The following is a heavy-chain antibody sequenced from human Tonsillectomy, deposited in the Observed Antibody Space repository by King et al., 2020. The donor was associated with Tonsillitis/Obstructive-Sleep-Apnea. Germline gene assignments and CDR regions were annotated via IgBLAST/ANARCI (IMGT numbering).Heavy chain of an antibody. CDR1: GGSFSGYY. V-gene: IGHV4-34*01. Sequence: VQLQQWGAGLLKPSETLSLTCAVYGGSFSGYYWSWIRQPPGKGLEWIGEINHSGSTNYNPSLKSRVTISGDTTKNQFSLKLSSVTAADTAVYYCARVAPYNPLNYYYYYMDVWGKGTTVTVSS. CDR2: INHSGST. CDR3: ARVAPYNPLNYYYYYMDV. D-gene: IGHD5-24*01. J-gene: IGHJ6*03.